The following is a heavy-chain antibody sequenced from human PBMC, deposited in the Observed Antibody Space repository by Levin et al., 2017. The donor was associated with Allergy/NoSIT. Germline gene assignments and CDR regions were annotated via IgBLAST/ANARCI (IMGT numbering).Heavy chain of an antibody. CDR2: ISGSSNTI. V-gene: IGHV3-48*01. CDR1: GFTFSSYS. D-gene: IGHD3-10*01. Sequence: PGGSLRLSCAASGFTFSSYSMNWVRQAPGKGLEWVSYISGSSNTIYYADSVKGRFTISRDNAKKSLYLQMSSLRAEDTAVYFCARDTYYYGSGSYYSLDYWGQGTLVTVSS. CDR3: ARDTYYYGSGSYYSLDY. J-gene: IGHJ4*02.